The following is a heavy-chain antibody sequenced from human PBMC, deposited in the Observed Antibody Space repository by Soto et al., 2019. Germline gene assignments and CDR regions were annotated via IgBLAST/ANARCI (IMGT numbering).Heavy chain of an antibody. J-gene: IGHJ6*01. CDR2: IGSGGDT. CDR3: TRKTPPTGMEV. D-gene: IGHD3-9*01. V-gene: IGHV3-13*01. CDR1: GFTLSSYD. Sequence: EVQLVESGGGLVQPGGSLRLSCAASGFTLSSYDIHWVRQATGEGLAWVSGIGSGGDTHYADSVKGRFIISREDGKNSLYLQMNNQRVGDTAVYYCTRKTPPTGMEVWGQGAKVTVSS.